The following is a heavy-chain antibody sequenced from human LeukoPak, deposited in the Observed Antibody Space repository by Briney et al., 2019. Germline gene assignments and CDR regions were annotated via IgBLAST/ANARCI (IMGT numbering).Heavy chain of an antibody. D-gene: IGHD3-3*01. CDR2: IFHPGSS. Sequence: SETLSLTCTLSDYSISSGYFWTWIRQPPGRGLEWIGSIFHPGSSSYNPSLKSAVAISVDTTKNQFSLELSSVTAADTAVYYCARDLGLTNSDNWFDPWGQGTLVTVSS. J-gene: IGHJ5*02. V-gene: IGHV4-38-2*02. CDR3: ARDLGLTNSDNWFDP. CDR1: DYSISSGYF.